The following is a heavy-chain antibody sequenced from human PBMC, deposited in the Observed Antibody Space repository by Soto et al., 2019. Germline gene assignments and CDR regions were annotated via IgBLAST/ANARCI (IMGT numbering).Heavy chain of an antibody. CDR2: INHSGST. Sequence: PSETLSLTCAVYGGSFSGYYWSWIRQPPGKGLEWIGEINHSGSTNYNPSLKSRVTISVDTSKNQFSLKLSSVTAADTAVYYCARAPLNWHYGFYYYYGMDVWGQGTTVTVSS. CDR1: GGSFSGYY. CDR3: ARAPLNWHYGFYYYYGMDV. V-gene: IGHV4-34*01. J-gene: IGHJ6*02. D-gene: IGHD1-7*01.